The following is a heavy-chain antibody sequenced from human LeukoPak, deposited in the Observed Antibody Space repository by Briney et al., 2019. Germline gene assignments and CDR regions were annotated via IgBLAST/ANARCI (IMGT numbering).Heavy chain of an antibody. D-gene: IGHD3-10*01. CDR3: AKEGDYCGSGSHRDGFDI. V-gene: IGHV3-48*03. CDR2: ISSSGSTI. Sequence: GGSLRLSCAASGFTFSSYEMNWVRQAPGKGLEWVSYISSSGSTIYYADSVKGRFTISRDTSKNTLYLQMNSLRAEDTAVYYCAKEGDYCGSGSHRDGFDIWGQGTWSPSLQ. J-gene: IGHJ3*02. CDR1: GFTFSSYE.